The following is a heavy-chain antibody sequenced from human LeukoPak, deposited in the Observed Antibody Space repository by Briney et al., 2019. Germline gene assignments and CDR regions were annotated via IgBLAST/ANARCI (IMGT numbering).Heavy chain of an antibody. CDR1: GFTFSSYG. CDR3: AKGGTTEWYYYIDV. J-gene: IGHJ6*03. Sequence: GGSLRLSCAASGFTFSSYGMSWVRQAPGKGLEWVSTISDSGGSTYYADSVKGRFTISRDNSKNTLCLQMNSLRAEDTAVYHYAKGGTTEWYYYIDVWGKGTTVTVSS. V-gene: IGHV3-23*01. CDR2: ISDSGGST. D-gene: IGHD2-15*01.